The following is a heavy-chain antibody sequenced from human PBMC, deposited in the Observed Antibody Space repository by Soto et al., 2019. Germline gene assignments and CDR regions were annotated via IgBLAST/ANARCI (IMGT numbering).Heavy chain of an antibody. CDR2: ISGSGGST. V-gene: IGHV3-23*01. CDR1: GFTFSSYA. D-gene: IGHD3-22*01. CDR3: AKVPYYYDSSGYYYLYYFDY. Sequence: PGGSLRLSCAASGFTFSSYAMSWVRQAPGKGLEWVSAISGSGGSTYYADSVKGRFTISRDNSKNTLYLQMNSLRAEDTAVYYCAKVPYYYDSSGYYYLYYFDYWGQGTLVTVSS. J-gene: IGHJ4*02.